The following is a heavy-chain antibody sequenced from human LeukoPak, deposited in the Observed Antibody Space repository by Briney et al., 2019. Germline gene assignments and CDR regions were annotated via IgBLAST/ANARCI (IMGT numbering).Heavy chain of an antibody. CDR2: IYLGDSDT. J-gene: IGHJ4*02. CDR1: GYSFSRYW. D-gene: IGHD3-16*01. CDR3: ARRGDPWGSYYFDY. V-gene: IGHV5-51*01. Sequence: GGSLKISCKGSGYSFSRYWIGWVRQMPGKGLEWMGIIYLGDSDTRYSPSFQGQVTISADKSINTAYLQWSSLKASDTAMYYCARRGDPWGSYYFDYWGQGTLVTVSS.